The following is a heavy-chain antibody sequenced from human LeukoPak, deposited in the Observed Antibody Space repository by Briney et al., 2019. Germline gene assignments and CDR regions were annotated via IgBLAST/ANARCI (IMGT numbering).Heavy chain of an antibody. V-gene: IGHV1-46*01. D-gene: IGHD6-13*01. CDR2: INPSGGST. J-gene: IGHJ6*02. Sequence: GASVKVSCKASGYTFTSYYMHWARQAPGQGLEWMGIINPSGGSTSYAQKFQGRVTMTRDTSTSTVYMELSSLRSEDTAVYYCARSGSSWYVNYYYYYGMDVWGQGTTVTVSS. CDR3: ARSGSSWYVNYYYYYGMDV. CDR1: GYTFTSYY.